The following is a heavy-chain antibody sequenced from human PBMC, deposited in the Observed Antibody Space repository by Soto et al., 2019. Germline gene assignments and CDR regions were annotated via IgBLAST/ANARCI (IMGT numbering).Heavy chain of an antibody. D-gene: IGHD3-22*01. CDR1: GGTLSSDA. V-gene: IGHV1-69*06. CDR3: ARNRLKTYYYDSSGYYVPFDY. CDR2: IIPIFGTA. J-gene: IGHJ4*02. Sequence: PSGKVSCKASGGTLSSDAISWGRQAPGQGLDWMGVIIPIFGTANYAQKFQGRVTITADKSTSTAYMELSSLRSEDTAVYYCARNRLKTYYYDSSGYYVPFDYWGQGTLVTVSS.